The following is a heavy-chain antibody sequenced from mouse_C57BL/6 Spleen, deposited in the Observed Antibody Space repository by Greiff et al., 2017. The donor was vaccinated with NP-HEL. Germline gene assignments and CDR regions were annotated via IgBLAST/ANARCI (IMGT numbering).Heavy chain of an antibody. CDR3: ARGRYDYHYAKDY. CDR1: GYTFTSYW. CDR2: IDTSDSYT. D-gene: IGHD2-4*01. V-gene: IGHV1-69*01. Sequence: QVQLQQPGAELVMPGASVKLSCKASGYTFTSYWMHWVKQRPGQGLEWIGEIDTSDSYTNDKEKFKGKSTLTVDKSSSTAYMQLSSLTSEDSAVYYCARGRYDYHYAKDYWGQGTSVTVSS. J-gene: IGHJ4*01.